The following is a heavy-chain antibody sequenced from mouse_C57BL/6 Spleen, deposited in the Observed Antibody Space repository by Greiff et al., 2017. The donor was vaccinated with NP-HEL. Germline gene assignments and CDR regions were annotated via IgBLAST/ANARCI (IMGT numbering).Heavy chain of an antibody. CDR1: GYAFSSYW. J-gene: IGHJ3*01. CDR2: IYPGDGDT. CDR3: ARSRYYGSSYGFAY. D-gene: IGHD1-1*01. Sequence: QVQLQQSGAELVKPGASVKISCKASGYAFSSYWMNWVKQRPGKGLEWIGQIYPGDGDTNYNGKFKGKATLTADKSSSTAYMQLSSLTSEDSAVYFFARSRYYGSSYGFAYWGQGTLVTVSA. V-gene: IGHV1-80*01.